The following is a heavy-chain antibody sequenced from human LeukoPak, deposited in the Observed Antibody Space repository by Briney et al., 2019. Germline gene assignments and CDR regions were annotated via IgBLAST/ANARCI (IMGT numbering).Heavy chain of an antibody. CDR3: ARQDYDSSGHYWFDN. D-gene: IGHD3-22*01. CDR2: IYYSGST. V-gene: IGHV4-39*01. J-gene: IGHJ4*02. CDR1: GGSISSRTYY. Sequence: PSETLSLTCTVSGGSISSRTYYWGWIRQPPGKGLEWIGTIYYSGSTYYNPSLKSRVTLYVDTSKNQFSLRLRSVTAADTAMYYCARQDYDSSGHYWFDNCGQGTLITVSS.